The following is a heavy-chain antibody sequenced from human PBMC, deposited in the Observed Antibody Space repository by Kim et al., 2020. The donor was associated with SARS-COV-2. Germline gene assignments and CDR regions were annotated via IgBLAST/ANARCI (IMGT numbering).Heavy chain of an antibody. CDR1: GFTFDDYT. D-gene: IGHD6-19*01. CDR3: AKGIIAVAVRSLIPIDAFDI. J-gene: IGHJ3*02. V-gene: IGHV3-43*01. CDR2: ISWDGGST. Sequence: GGSLRLSCAASGFTFDDYTMHWVRQAPGKGLEWVSLISWDGGSTYYADSVKGRFTISRDNSKNSLYLQMNSLRTEDTALYYCAKGIIAVAVRSLIPIDAFDIWGQGTMVTVSS.